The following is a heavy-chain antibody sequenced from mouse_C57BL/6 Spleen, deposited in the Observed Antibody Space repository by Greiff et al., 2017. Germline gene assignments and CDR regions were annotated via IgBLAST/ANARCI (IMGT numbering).Heavy chain of an antibody. CDR2: INPNNGGT. CDR1: GYTFTDYN. CDR3: ARSHYYGSRFAY. Sequence: EVKLMESGPELVKPGASVKIPCKASGYTFTDYNMDWVKQSHGKSLEWIGDINPNNGGTIYNQKFKGKATLTVDKSSSTAYMELRSLTSEDTAVYYCARSHYYGSRFAYWGQGTLVTVSA. J-gene: IGHJ3*01. V-gene: IGHV1-18*01. D-gene: IGHD1-1*01.